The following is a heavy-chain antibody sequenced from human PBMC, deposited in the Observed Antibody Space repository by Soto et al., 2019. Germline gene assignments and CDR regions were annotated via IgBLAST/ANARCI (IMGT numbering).Heavy chain of an antibody. CDR1: GGSISSYY. Sequence: SETLSLTCTVSGGSISSYYWSWIRQPPGKGLEWIGYIYYSGGTNYNPSLKSRVTISVDTSKNQFSLKLSSVTAADTAVYYCARGGYDYDYIWGSYRLGYWGQGTLVTVSS. J-gene: IGHJ4*02. V-gene: IGHV4-59*01. D-gene: IGHD3-16*02. CDR3: ARGGYDYDYIWGSYRLGY. CDR2: IYYSGGT.